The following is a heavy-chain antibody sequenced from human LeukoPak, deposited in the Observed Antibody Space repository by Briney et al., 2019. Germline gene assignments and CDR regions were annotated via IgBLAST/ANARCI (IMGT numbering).Heavy chain of an antibody. J-gene: IGHJ4*02. CDR3: ARLWCGELVTDC. V-gene: IGHV4-34*01. D-gene: IGHD3-10*01. Sequence: SETLSLTCAVYGRSFSGYYWSWIRQPPGEGLEWLGEINHCGSTNYNPPLMPRVPLPVHTYKNQFSLKRRSVIPADTAVYYCARLWCGELVTDCWGQGTLVTVSS. CDR1: GRSFSGYY. CDR2: INHCGST.